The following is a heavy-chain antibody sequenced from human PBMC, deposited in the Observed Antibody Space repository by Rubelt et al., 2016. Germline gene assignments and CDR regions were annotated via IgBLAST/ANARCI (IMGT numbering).Heavy chain of an antibody. V-gene: IGHV3-30*18. D-gene: IGHD4-23*01. J-gene: IGHJ4*02. CDR3: AKSSGAVVIDF. CDR1: GFTFSSYG. CDR2: ISYDGSNK. Sequence: AGRSLRLSCAASGFTFSSYGMHWVRQAPGKGLEWVAVISYDGSNKYYADSVKGRFTISRDTSKNTLYLQMNSLGAEDTAVYYCAKSSGAVVIDFWGQGTLVTVSS.